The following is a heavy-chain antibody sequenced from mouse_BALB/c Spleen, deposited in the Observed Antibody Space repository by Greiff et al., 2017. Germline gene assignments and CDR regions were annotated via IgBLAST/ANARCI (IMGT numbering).Heavy chain of an antibody. J-gene: IGHJ4*01. CDR1: GYTFTSYW. V-gene: IGHV1S81*02. CDR3: ARLDYGYAMDY. Sequence: QVQLQQSGAELVKPGASVKLSCKASGYTFTSYWMHWVKQRPGQGLEWIGEINPSNGRTNYNEKFKSKATLTVDKSSSTAYMQLSSLTSEDSAVYYCARLDYGYAMDYWGQGTSVTVSS. D-gene: IGHD2-2*01. CDR2: INPSNGRT.